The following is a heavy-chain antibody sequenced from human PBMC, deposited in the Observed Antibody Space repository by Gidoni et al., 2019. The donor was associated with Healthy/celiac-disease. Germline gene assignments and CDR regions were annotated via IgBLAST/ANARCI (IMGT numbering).Heavy chain of an antibody. J-gene: IGHJ4*02. CDR3: SGRSCYGRFDY. CDR2: ISSSTSII. D-gene: IGHD6-13*01. V-gene: IGHV3-48*04. CDR1: VFTFSSAS. Sequence: EVQVVESGAGLVQPGGSLRLAGSAYVFTFSSASMNWVRQAPGKGLEWVSYISSSTSIIYYADYVKGRFTISRDNAKNSLYLQMNSLRAEATAAYYCSGRSCYGRFDYWGQGTLVTVSS.